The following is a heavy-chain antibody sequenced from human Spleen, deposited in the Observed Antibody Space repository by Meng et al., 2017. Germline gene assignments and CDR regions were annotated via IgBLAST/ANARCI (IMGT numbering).Heavy chain of an antibody. CDR1: GCPISSSSYY. CDR3: VRFSTSPDWFDP. CDR2: IYYSGST. J-gene: IGHJ5*02. Sequence: QLRWHEVGPGLVKPSATLSLHFPVSGCPISSSSYYWGWIRQPPGKGLEWIGTIYYSGSTYYNPSLKSRVTISVDTSKNQFSLKLSSVTAADTAVYYCVRFSTSPDWFDPWGQGTLVTVSS. V-gene: IGHV4-39*07. D-gene: IGHD2-2*01.